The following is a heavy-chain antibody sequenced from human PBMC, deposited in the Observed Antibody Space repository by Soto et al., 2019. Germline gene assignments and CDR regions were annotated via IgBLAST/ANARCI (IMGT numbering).Heavy chain of an antibody. J-gene: IGHJ4*02. V-gene: IGHV1-18*01. CDR3: ARAVAVPADFDY. CDR2: ISSYNGNT. CDR1: GYTFITYG. Sequence: GASVKVSCKASGYTFITYGISWVRQAPGQGLEWMGWISSYNGNTNYAQKFQGRVTITRDTSASTAYMDLTSLRSEDTAVYYCARAVAVPADFDYWGQGTLVTVSS. D-gene: IGHD6-19*01.